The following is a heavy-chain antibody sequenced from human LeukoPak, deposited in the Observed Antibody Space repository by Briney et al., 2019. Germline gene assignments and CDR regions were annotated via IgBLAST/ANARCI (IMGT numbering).Heavy chain of an antibody. Sequence: GTSVKVSCKASGYTFTGYYMHWVRQAPGQGLEWMGWINPNSGGTNYAQKFQGRVTMTRDTSISTAYMELSRLRPDDTAVYYCARVSSGGKEPYYYYYMDVWGKGTTVTVSS. CDR2: INPNSGGT. CDR1: GYTFTGYY. V-gene: IGHV1-2*02. J-gene: IGHJ6*03. CDR3: ARVSSGGKEPYYYYYMDV. D-gene: IGHD1-14*01.